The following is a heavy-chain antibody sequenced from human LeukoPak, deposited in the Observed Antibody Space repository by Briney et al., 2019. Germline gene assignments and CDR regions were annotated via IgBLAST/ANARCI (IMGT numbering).Heavy chain of an antibody. CDR3: ARDLDLTSGSFPDY. CDR2: VWCVKSKK. CDR1: GFTFRSYG. V-gene: IGHV3-33*01. Sequence: PVGALSLSCTASGFTFRSYGMHGVRPAPGPGLEWVAVVWCVKSKKDYADSVKGRFTISRDKSKNTLYLQMNSLRGEDTAVYFCARDLDLTSGSFPDYWGQGTLVTVSS. J-gene: IGHJ4*02. D-gene: IGHD3-10*01.